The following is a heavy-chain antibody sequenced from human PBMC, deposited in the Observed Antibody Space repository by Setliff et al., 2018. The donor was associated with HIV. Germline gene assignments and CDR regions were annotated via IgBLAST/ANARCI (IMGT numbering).Heavy chain of an antibody. CDR3: ARRTSSWYPAYFQL. CDR1: GYAFTSYH. D-gene: IGHD6-13*01. CDR2: IFVGDSTT. J-gene: IGHJ1*01. V-gene: IGHV1-46*01. Sequence: ASVKVSCKTSGYAFTSYHIHWVRQAPGQGLEWMGKIFVGDSTTHYAQKFQGRVTMTRNTSISTAYMELSSLRSEDTAVYYCARRTSSWYPAYFQLWGLVTLVTVSS.